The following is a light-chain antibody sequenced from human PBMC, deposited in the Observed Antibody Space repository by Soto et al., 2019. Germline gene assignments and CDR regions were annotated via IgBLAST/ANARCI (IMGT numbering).Light chain of an antibody. J-gene: IGLJ2*01. Sequence: QSVLTQPASVSGSPGQSITISCTGTSDDVGAYDHVSWYQHHPGKAPKLMIYEVTNRPSGVSNRFSGSKSGNTASLTISGLQAEGEADYFCSSYTGSSTLVFGGGTQLTVL. CDR2: EVT. CDR3: SSYTGSSTLV. CDR1: SDDVGAYDH. V-gene: IGLV2-14*01.